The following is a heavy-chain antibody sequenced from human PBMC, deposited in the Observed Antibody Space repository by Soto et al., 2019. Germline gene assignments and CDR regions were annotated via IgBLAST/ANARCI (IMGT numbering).Heavy chain of an antibody. J-gene: IGHJ5*02. V-gene: IGHV4-59*08. CDR1: GGSISRDY. D-gene: IGHD1-1*01. CDR2: IYYSGTT. Sequence: QVQLQESGPGPVKPSATLSLTCTVSGGSISRDYWTWIRQSPGKGLEWNGYIYYSGTTKYTPSLESRVTISVDASKKQVSLNLKSVTAADTAVYYCAKQGGKYGIRSCDPWCQGTLGTVSS. CDR3: AKQGGKYGIRSCDP.